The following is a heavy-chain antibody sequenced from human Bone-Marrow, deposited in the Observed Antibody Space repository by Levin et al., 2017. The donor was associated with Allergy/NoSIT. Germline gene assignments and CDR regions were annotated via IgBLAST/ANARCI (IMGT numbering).Heavy chain of an antibody. J-gene: IGHJ4*02. V-gene: IGHV3-7*01. CDR2: IKQDGSEK. D-gene: IGHD6-19*01. Sequence: GESLKISCAASGFTFSSYWMSWVRQAPGKGLEWVANIKQDGSEKYYVDSVKGRFTISRDNAKNSLYLQMNSLRAEDTAVYYCAGTQWLVSWGQGTLVTVSS. CDR1: GFTFSSYW. CDR3: AGTQWLVS.